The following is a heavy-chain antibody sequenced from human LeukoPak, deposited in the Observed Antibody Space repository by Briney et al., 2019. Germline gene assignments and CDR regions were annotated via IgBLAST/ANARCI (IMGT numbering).Heavy chain of an antibody. CDR2: TSGSGGST. CDR3: AKLGQVGAAALKNV. CDR1: GFTFSSYA. Sequence: QSGGSLRLSCAASGFTFSSYAMSWVRQAPGKGLEWVSATSGSGGSTYYADSVKGRFTISRDNSKNTLYLQMNSLRAEDTAVYYCAKLGQVGAAALKNVWGQGTTVTVSS. J-gene: IGHJ6*02. V-gene: IGHV3-23*01. D-gene: IGHD6-13*01.